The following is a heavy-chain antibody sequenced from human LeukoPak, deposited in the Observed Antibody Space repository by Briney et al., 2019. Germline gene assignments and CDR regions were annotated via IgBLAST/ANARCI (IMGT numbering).Heavy chain of an antibody. J-gene: IGHJ4*02. CDR1: GFTFTGHH. V-gene: IGHV1-2*02. Sequence: ASVKVSCKASGFTFTGHHMHWLRQAPGQGLEWMGFINPNSGATLYAQKFQDRVALTRDTSITTAYMELSRLNSGDTAVYYCAREGGSTTIRDFDYWGQGTLVTVSS. CDR2: INPNSGAT. CDR3: AREGGSTTIRDFDY. D-gene: IGHD2-2*01.